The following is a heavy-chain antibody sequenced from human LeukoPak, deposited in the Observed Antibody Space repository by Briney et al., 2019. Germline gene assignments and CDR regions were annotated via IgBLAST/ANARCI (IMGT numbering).Heavy chain of an antibody. Sequence: PSGTLSLTCTVPGGSISIYHWSGIRQPPGKGLDGIGHIYYIWSTNYNPSLKSRVTISVDTSRNQFSLRLSSATPADTAVYYCARQAAANSIDYWGQGTLVTVSS. CDR2: IYYIWST. V-gene: IGHV4-59*08. J-gene: IGHJ4*02. CDR1: GGSISIYH. CDR3: ARQAAANSIDY. D-gene: IGHD2-2*01.